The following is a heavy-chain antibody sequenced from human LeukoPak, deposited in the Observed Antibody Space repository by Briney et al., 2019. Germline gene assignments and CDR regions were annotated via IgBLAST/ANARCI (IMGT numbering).Heavy chain of an antibody. J-gene: IGHJ4*02. CDR2: IYHSGST. CDR3: ARVKYCSSTSCYASQD. D-gene: IGHD2-2*01. Sequence: SGTLSLTCAVYGGSISSSNWWSWVRQPPGKGLEWIGEIYHSGSTNYNPSLKSRVTISVDKSKNQFSLKLSSVTAADTAVYYCARVKYCSSTSCYASQDWGQGTLVTVSS. CDR1: GGSISSSNW. V-gene: IGHV4-4*02.